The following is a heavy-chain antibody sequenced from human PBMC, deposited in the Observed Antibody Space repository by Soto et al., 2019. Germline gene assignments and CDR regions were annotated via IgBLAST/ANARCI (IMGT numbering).Heavy chain of an antibody. J-gene: IGHJ4*02. CDR1: GYTFTSYG. V-gene: IGHV1-18*04. Sequence: AASVKVSCKASGYTFTSYGITWVRQAPGQGLEWMGWISAYNGNTNYAQKIQGRVTMTTDTSTSTAYMELRSLRSDDTAVYYCAREIRDRSGWYCDYWGQGTLVTVSS. CDR3: AREIRDRSGWYCDY. D-gene: IGHD6-19*01. CDR2: ISAYNGNT.